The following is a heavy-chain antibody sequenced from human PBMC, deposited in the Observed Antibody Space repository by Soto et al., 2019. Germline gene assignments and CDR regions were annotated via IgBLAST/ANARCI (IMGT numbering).Heavy chain of an antibody. CDR2: IDPSDSYT. Sequence: GESLKISCKGSGYSFTSYWISWVRQMPGKGLEWMGRIDPSDSYTNYSPSFQGHVTISADKSISTAYLQWSSLKASDSTMYYCVRGVTMFRGVITRFDFWGQGALVTVSS. J-gene: IGHJ4*02. CDR3: VRGVTMFRGVITRFDF. V-gene: IGHV5-10-1*01. CDR1: GYSFTSYW. D-gene: IGHD3-10*01.